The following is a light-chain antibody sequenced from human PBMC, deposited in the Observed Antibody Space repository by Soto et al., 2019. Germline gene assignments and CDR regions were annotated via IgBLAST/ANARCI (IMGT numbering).Light chain of an antibody. Sequence: QSVLTQPPSVSGAPGQRVTISCTGSSSNIGAGYDVHWYQQLPGTAPKLLIYGNSNRPSGVPDRFSGSKSGTSASLAITGLQAEDEAYYYCQSYDSSLSGSDYVFGTGTKLTVL. CDR1: SSNIGAGYD. CDR3: QSYDSSLSGSDYV. J-gene: IGLJ1*01. CDR2: GNS. V-gene: IGLV1-40*01.